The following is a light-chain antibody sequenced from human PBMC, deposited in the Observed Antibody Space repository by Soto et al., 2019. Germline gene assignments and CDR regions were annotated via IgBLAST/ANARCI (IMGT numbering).Light chain of an antibody. CDR2: GAS. CDR3: QQNNKWPPVT. CDR1: QIISND. Sequence: EVVMTQSPATVSVSPGEGVTLSCRASQIISNDLAWYQQKPGQAPRLLIYGASTRATGVPARFSGGGSGTEFTLTISSLQSEDFAFYYCQQNNKWPPVTFGGGTKVDIK. J-gene: IGKJ4*01. V-gene: IGKV3-15*01.